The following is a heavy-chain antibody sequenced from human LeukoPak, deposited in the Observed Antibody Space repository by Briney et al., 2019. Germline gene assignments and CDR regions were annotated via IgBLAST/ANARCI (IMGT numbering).Heavy chain of an antibody. J-gene: IGHJ4*02. Sequence: GGSLRLSCAASGFPVSAYAMSWVRQAPGKGLEWVSTISGSGGSTYYADSVKGRFSVSRDNSKNTVYLQMNSLGAEDTVVYYCAKRRYGDYGDFDYWGQGTLVTVSS. V-gene: IGHV3-23*01. D-gene: IGHD4-17*01. CDR2: ISGSGGST. CDR3: AKRRYGDYGDFDY. CDR1: GFPVSAYA.